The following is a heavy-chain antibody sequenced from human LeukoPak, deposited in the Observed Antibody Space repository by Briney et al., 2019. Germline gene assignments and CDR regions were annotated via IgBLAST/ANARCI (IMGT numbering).Heavy chain of an antibody. Sequence: EPGGSLRLSCVASGFTFISYAMNWVRQAPRKGLEWVSAISSSDGSTYSADPVKGRSTISRDNSKNTVYLQMNSLRAEDTAVYYCAKTLHYGHFGKFDSWGQGTLVTVSS. CDR2: ISSSDGST. CDR3: AKTLHYGHFGKFDS. D-gene: IGHD4-17*01. V-gene: IGHV3-23*01. CDR1: GFTFISYA. J-gene: IGHJ4*02.